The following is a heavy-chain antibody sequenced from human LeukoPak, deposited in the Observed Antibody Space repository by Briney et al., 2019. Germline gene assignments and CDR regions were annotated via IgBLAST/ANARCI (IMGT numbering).Heavy chain of an antibody. J-gene: IGHJ5*02. Sequence: SETLSLTCAVYGGSFSGYYWSWIRQPAGKGLEWIGRIYTSGSTNYNPSLKSRVTMSVDTSKNQFSLKLSSVTAADTAVYYCARHFRSSSWSTTPTYNWFDPWGQGTLVTVSS. V-gene: IGHV4-59*10. D-gene: IGHD6-13*01. CDR2: IYTSGST. CDR3: ARHFRSSSWSTTPTYNWFDP. CDR1: GGSFSGYY.